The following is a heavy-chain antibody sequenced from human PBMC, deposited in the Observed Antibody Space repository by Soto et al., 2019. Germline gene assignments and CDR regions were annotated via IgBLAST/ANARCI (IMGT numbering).Heavy chain of an antibody. V-gene: IGHV1-8*02. Sequence: ASVKVSCKASGYTFTSYDINWVRQATGQGLEWMGWMNPNSGNTGYAQKFQGRVTMTRNTSISTAYMELSSLRSEDTAVYYCARTWMTTGSWFDPWGQGTLVTVSS. D-gene: IGHD4-17*01. CDR3: ARTWMTTGSWFDP. CDR1: GYTFTSYD. CDR2: MNPNSGNT. J-gene: IGHJ5*02.